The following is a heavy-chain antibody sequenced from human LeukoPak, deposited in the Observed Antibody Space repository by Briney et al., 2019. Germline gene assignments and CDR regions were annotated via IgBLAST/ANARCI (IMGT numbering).Heavy chain of an antibody. V-gene: IGHV4-34*01. Sequence: SETLSLTCAVYGGSFSGYSWSWIRQPPEKGLEWIGEINHSGSTNYNPSLKSRVTISVDTSKNQFSLKLSSVTAADTAVYYCASRAGAYYYASGPQRKAFDIWGQGTMVTVSS. CDR2: INHSGST. CDR1: GGSFSGYS. J-gene: IGHJ3*02. CDR3: ASRAGAYYYASGPQRKAFDI. D-gene: IGHD3-10*01.